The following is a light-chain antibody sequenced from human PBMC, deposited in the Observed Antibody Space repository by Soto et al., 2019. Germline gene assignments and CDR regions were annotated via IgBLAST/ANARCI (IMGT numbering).Light chain of an antibody. CDR1: QGISSY. J-gene: IGKJ1*01. Sequence: IQLTQSPSSLSASEGDRVTITCRASQGISSYLAWYQQKPGKAPKLLIYAASTLQSGVPSRFSGSGSGTDFTLTISSLQPEDFATYYCQQLNSYPWTFGQGTKMEIK. CDR3: QQLNSYPWT. V-gene: IGKV1-9*01. CDR2: AAS.